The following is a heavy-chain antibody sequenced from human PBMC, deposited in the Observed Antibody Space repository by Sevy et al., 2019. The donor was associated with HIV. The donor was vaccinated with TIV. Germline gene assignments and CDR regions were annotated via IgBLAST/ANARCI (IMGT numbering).Heavy chain of an antibody. J-gene: IGHJ4*02. V-gene: IGHV3-48*02. D-gene: IGHD2-21*02. CDR2: ISSSSSTI. CDR3: ARDRGCGGDDRGVYYFDY. CDR1: GFTFRSYS. Sequence: GGSLRLSCAASGFTFRSYSMNWVRQAPGKGLEWVSYISSSSSTIYYADSVKGRFTISRDNAKNSLYLQMNSLRDEDTAVYYCARDRGCGGDDRGVYYFDYWGQGTLVTVSS.